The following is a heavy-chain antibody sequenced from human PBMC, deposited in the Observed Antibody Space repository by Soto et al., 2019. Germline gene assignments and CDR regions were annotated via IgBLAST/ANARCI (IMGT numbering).Heavy chain of an antibody. J-gene: IGHJ3*02. CDR3: ARGPRITIFGVVRRAFDI. CDR1: GYTFTGYY. V-gene: IGHV1-2*02. Sequence: QVQLVQSGAEVKKPGASVKVSCKASGYTFTGYYMHWVRQAPGQGLEWMGWINPNSGGTNYAQKFQGRVTITRDTSISTAYMELSRLRSDDTAVYYCARGPRITIFGVVRRAFDIWGQGTMVTVSS. D-gene: IGHD3-3*01. CDR2: INPNSGGT.